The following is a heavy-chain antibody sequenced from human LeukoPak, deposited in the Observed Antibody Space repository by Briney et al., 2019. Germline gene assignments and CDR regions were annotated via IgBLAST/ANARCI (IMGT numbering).Heavy chain of an antibody. D-gene: IGHD6-13*01. CDR2: INPNSGGT. Sequence: ASVKVSCKASGYIFTGYYMHWVRQAPGQGLEWMGWINPNSGGTNYAHRFQGRVTMTRDTSISTAYMELSRLRSDDTAVYYCARDRPPQLVRPFDYWGQGTLVTVSS. CDR1: GYIFTGYY. V-gene: IGHV1-2*07. J-gene: IGHJ4*02. CDR3: ARDRPPQLVRPFDY.